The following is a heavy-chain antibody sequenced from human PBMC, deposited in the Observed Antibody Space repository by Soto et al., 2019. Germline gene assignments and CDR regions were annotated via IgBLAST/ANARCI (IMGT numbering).Heavy chain of an antibody. D-gene: IGHD3-10*01. V-gene: IGHV4-30-2*01. Sequence: SETLSLTCAVSGGSISSGGYSWSWIRQPPGKGLEWIGYIYHSGSTYYNPSLKSRVTISVDRSKNQFSLKLSSVTAADTAVYYCARGSRNYGTNEAFDIWGQGTMVTVSS. CDR3: ARGSRNYGTNEAFDI. CDR1: GGSISSGGYS. CDR2: IYHSGST. J-gene: IGHJ3*02.